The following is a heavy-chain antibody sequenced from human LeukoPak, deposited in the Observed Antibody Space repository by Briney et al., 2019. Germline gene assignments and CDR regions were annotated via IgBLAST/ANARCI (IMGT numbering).Heavy chain of an antibody. D-gene: IGHD3-22*01. Sequence: GGSLRLSCAASGFTFSSCAMSWVRQAPGKGLEWVSGISDGGGTTNYADAVKGRFTISRDKSKNTLFLQMNSLRAEDTAVYYCARGGDSSGSIRSAFDIWGQGTMVTVSS. CDR2: ISDGGGTT. V-gene: IGHV3-23*01. CDR1: GFTFSSCA. J-gene: IGHJ3*02. CDR3: ARGGDSSGSIRSAFDI.